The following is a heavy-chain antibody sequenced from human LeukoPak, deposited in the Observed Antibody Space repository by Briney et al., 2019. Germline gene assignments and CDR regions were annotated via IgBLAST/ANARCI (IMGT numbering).Heavy chain of an antibody. D-gene: IGHD5-24*01. V-gene: IGHV4-59*01. J-gene: IGHJ4*02. Sequence: SETLSLACTDSGGSISSYYWSWIRQPPGKGLEWIGYIYYSGSTNYNPSLKSRVTISVDTSKNQFSLKLSSVTAADTAVYYCARGTRWLQSYYFDYWGQGTLVTVSS. CDR1: GGSISSYY. CDR2: IYYSGST. CDR3: ARGTRWLQSYYFDY.